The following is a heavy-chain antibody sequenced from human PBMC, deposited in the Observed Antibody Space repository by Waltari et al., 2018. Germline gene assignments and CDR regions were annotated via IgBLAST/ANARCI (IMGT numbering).Heavy chain of an antibody. CDR3: ATDRRITIFGVANYYYMDV. Sequence: EVQLVQSGAEVKKPGATVKISCKASGYTFTDYYMHWVQQAPGKGLEWMGRVDPGDGETIYAEKFQGRVTITADTSTDTAYMELSSLRSEDTAVYYCATDRRITIFGVANYYYMDVWGKGTTVTVSS. V-gene: IGHV1-69-2*01. J-gene: IGHJ6*03. CDR1: GYTFTDYY. D-gene: IGHD3-3*01. CDR2: VDPGDGET.